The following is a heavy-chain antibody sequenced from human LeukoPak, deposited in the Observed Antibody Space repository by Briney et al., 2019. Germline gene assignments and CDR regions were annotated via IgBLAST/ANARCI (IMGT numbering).Heavy chain of an antibody. V-gene: IGHV3-74*01. Sequence: GGSLRLSCAASGFIFSDYWMHWVGQAPGKGLVWVSRLNSDGSSTIYADSVKGRFTISRDNPKNTLYLQMNSLRAEDTPVYYCARGLGGTGDHWGQGTLVTVSS. J-gene: IGHJ4*02. CDR3: ARGLGGTGDH. CDR2: LNSDGSST. CDR1: GFIFSDYW. D-gene: IGHD3-10*01.